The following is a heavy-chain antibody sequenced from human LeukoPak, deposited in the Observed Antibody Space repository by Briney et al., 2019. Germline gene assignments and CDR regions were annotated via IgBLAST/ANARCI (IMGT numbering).Heavy chain of an antibody. Sequence: ASVKVSCKVSGYIFTELSMHWVRQAPGQGLEWMGGFNPEDGETFYAQKFQGRVNMTEDTSTDTAYMELSSLSYDDTAVYYCARSRSGYSGYFFDYWGQGTLVTVST. CDR2: FNPEDGET. CDR1: GYIFTELS. V-gene: IGHV1-24*01. J-gene: IGHJ4*02. D-gene: IGHD5-12*01. CDR3: ARSRSGYSGYFFDY.